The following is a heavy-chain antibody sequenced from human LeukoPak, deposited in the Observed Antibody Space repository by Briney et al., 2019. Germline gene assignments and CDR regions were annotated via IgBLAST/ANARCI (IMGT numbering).Heavy chain of an antibody. CDR1: GGTFSSYT. CDR3: ARDTGDYGDYVGLWYFDL. Sequence: SVKVSCKASGGTFSSYTISWVRQAPGQGLEWMGRIIPILSIANYAQKFQGRVTITADKSTSTAYMELSSLRSEDTAVYYCARDTGDYGDYVGLWYFDLWGRGTLVTV. CDR2: IIPILSIA. J-gene: IGHJ2*01. D-gene: IGHD4-17*01. V-gene: IGHV1-69*04.